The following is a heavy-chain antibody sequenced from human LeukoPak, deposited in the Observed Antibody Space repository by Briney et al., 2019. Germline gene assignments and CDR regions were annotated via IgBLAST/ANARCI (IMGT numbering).Heavy chain of an antibody. V-gene: IGHV4-59*01. Sequence: SETLSLTCTVSGGAISGYYWSWVRQPPGKGLEFIGYIYNSVTDYNPSLKSRLTISADTSKNQFSLRLSSMTPADPAVYYCASLPTLWGQGTLVTVSS. CDR1: GGAISGYY. J-gene: IGHJ4*02. CDR3: ASLPTL. CDR2: IYNSVT.